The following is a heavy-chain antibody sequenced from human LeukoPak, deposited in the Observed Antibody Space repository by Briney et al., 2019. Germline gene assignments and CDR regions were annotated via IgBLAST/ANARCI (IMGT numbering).Heavy chain of an antibody. CDR2: ISSSSSYI. J-gene: IGHJ4*02. D-gene: IGHD2-15*01. V-gene: IGHV3-21*01. CDR1: GLTFSSYS. Sequence: PGGSLRLSCAASGLTFSSYSMNWVRQAPGKGLEWVSSISSSSSYIYYADSVKGRFTISRDNAKNSLYLQMNSLRAEDTAVYYCAREYCSGGSCYSGGSYFDYWGQGTLVTVSS. CDR3: AREYCSGGSCYSGGSYFDY.